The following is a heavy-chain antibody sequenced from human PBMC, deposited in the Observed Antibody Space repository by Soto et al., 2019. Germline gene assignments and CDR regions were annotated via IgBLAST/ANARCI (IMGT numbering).Heavy chain of an antibody. V-gene: IGHV5-51*01. Sequence: GESLKISCKCSGYSFTSHWIGWVRQVPGKGLEWMGIIHGGDSNTRYSPSFDGQVTISTDKSINTAYLQWSSLKASDTAMYYCARSVTSSTGWDSWGHGTLVTVSS. CDR1: GYSFTSHW. CDR2: IHGGDSNT. D-gene: IGHD6-19*01. CDR3: ARSVTSSTGWDS. J-gene: IGHJ5*01.